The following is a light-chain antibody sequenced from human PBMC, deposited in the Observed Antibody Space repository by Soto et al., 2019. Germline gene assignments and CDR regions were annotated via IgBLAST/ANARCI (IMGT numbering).Light chain of an antibody. CDR2: GTS. Sequence: IVLTQSPGTLSLSPGERATLSCRASQSVSSTHLAWYQQKPGQAPRLLMYGTSSRATGNPDRFSGSGSGTDFTLTISRLETEDFAVYYCQQYGTSPPDTFGQGTKLEIK. J-gene: IGKJ2*01. V-gene: IGKV3-20*01. CDR1: QSVSSTH. CDR3: QQYGTSPPDT.